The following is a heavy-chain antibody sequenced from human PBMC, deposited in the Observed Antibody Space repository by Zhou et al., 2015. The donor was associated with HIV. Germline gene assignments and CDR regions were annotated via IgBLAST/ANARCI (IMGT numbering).Heavy chain of an antibody. V-gene: IGHV3-15*01. CDR2: IKSTSDGGAI. J-gene: IGHJ4*02. CDR3: TTEPRD. Sequence: VHLVESGGGVVQPGGSLRLSCAASGFTFSHYGMHWVRQAPGKGLEWVARIKSTSDGGAIDYIAPVKGRFTISRDDSKNTLYLQMNSLKIEDTAVYYCTTEPRDWGQGTLVSVAS. CDR1: GFTFSHYG.